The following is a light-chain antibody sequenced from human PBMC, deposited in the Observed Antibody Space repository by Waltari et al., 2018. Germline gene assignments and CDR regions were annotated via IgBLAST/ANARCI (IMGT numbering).Light chain of an antibody. CDR1: QDIRNY. J-gene: IGKJ3*01. Sequence: DIQMTQSPSSLSASVGGRVTFTCQASQDIRNYVNWYQQKPGRAPKFLIYDVSNLENGVPSRFSGSGSGTNFSFTISSLQPEDVATYYCQQHLNTFPPTFGPGTKANIK. V-gene: IGKV1-33*01. CDR2: DVS. CDR3: QQHLNTFPPT.